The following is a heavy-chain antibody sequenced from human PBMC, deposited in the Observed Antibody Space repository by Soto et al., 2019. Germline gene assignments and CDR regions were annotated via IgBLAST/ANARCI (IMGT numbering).Heavy chain of an antibody. CDR1: GDSISNLDYF. CDR3: ARGRYCLNGRCFPNWFEP. V-gene: IGHV4-30-4*01. J-gene: IGHJ5*02. D-gene: IGHD2-15*01. CDR2: IYKSATT. Sequence: SETLSLTCSVSGDSISNLDYFWAWIRQPPGQALEYIGYIYKSATTYYNPSFESRVAISVDTSKSQFSLNVTSVTAADTAVYLGARGRYCLNGRCFPNWFEPWGQGALGTV.